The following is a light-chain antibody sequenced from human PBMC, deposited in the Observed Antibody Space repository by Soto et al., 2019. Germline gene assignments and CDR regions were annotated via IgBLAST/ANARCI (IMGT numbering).Light chain of an antibody. CDR1: SSDVGGYNY. J-gene: IGLJ3*02. V-gene: IGLV2-8*01. CDR2: EVT. Sequence: QSALTQPPCASGSPGQSVTISCTGTSSDVGGYNYVSWYRQHPGKAPTLMIYEVTKRPSGVPDRFSGSKSGSTASLTVSGLQADDEAEYYCSSYAGSNNWVFGGGTKLTVL. CDR3: SSYAGSNNWV.